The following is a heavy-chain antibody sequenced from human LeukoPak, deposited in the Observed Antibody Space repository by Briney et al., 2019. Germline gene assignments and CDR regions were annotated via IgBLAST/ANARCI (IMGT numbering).Heavy chain of an antibody. CDR2: ISYDGSNK. CDR3: AKDLNWQIYDY. J-gene: IGHJ4*02. Sequence: GGSLRPSCAASGFTFSSYGMHWVRQAPGKGLEWVAVISYDGSNKYYADSVKGRFTISRDNSKNTLYLQMNSLRAEDTAVYYCAKDLNWQIYDYWGQGTLVTVSS. D-gene: IGHD3/OR15-3a*01. CDR1: GFTFSSYG. V-gene: IGHV3-30*18.